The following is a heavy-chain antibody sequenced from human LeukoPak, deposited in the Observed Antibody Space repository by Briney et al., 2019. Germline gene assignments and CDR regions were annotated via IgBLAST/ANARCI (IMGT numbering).Heavy chain of an antibody. CDR1: GYTFTSYG. V-gene: IGHV1-18*01. D-gene: IGHD3-22*01. CDR2: ISAYNGNT. J-gene: IGHJ4*02. Sequence: ASVKVSCKASGYTFTSYGISWVRQAPGQGLEWMGWISAYNGNTNYAQKLQGRVTMTTDTSTSTAYMELRSLRSDDTAMYYCARGRHDSSGYYPYYFDYWGQGTLVTVSS. CDR3: ARGRHDSSGYYPYYFDY.